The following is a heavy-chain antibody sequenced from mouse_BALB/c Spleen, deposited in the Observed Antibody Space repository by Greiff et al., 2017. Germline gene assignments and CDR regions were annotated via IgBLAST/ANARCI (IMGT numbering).Heavy chain of an antibody. J-gene: IGHJ4*01. CDR3: ARSSLYYTYAMDD. Sequence: EVKLMESGGGLVQPGGSRKLSCAASGFTFSSFGMHWVRQAPEKGLEWVAYISSCSSTIYYADRVKGRFTISRDNPKNTLFLQMTSLRSEDTAMYYCARSSLYYTYAMDDWGQGTSVTVSA. V-gene: IGHV5-17*02. CDR2: ISSCSSTI. CDR1: GFTFSSFG. D-gene: IGHD2-12*01.